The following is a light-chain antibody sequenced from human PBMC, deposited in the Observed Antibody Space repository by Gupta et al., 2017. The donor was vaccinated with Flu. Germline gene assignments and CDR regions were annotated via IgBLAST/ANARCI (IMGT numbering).Light chain of an antibody. Sequence: PPSLSASVGDRVTIACRASQNIRSYLNWYQQRPGKAPKLLIYAASSLQSGVPSRFTGSGSGTDFTLTIGMLQPEDFATYYCQQSYSTQITFGQGTRLEIK. CDR1: QNIRSY. CDR3: QQSYSTQIT. CDR2: AAS. J-gene: IGKJ5*01. V-gene: IGKV1-39*01.